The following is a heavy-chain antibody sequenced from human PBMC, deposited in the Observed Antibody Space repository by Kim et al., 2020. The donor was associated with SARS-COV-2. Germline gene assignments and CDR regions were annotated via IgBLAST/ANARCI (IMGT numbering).Heavy chain of an antibody. D-gene: IGHD2-21*01. J-gene: IGHJ3*02. Sequence: RFEGRVTITAYKSTSTAYMELSSLRSEDTAVYYCAREGGESTGGRDFDIWGQGTMVTVSS. V-gene: IGHV1-69*04. CDR3: AREGGESTGGRDFDI.